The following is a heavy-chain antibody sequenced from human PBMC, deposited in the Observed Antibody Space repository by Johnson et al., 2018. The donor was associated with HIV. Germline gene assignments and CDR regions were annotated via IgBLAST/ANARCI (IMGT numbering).Heavy chain of an antibody. J-gene: IGHJ3*02. CDR3: ARGGYSTILDAFDI. CDR2: IYSGGTT. CDR1: GFTFSSYA. Sequence: MQLVESGGGLVQPGGSLGLSCAASGFTFSSYAMSWVRQAPGRGLEWVSVIYSGGTTYYTDSVKGRFTISRDNSKNTLYLQMNSLRAEDTAVYYCARGGYSTILDAFDIWGQGTMVTVSS. D-gene: IGHD6-13*01. V-gene: IGHV3-66*02.